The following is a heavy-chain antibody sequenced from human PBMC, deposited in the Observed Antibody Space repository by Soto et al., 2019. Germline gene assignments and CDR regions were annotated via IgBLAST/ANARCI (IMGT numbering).Heavy chain of an antibody. D-gene: IGHD1-1*01. CDR3: ARGRYGDY. J-gene: IGHJ4*02. CDR2: ISAHNGNP. Sequence: QVHLVQSGAEVKKPGASVKVSCQGSGYAFTTYGITWVRQAPGQGLEWMGWISAHNGNPNYAQKLQGRVTVTRDTSTSTAYMELRCLRYDDRGVYYCARGRYGDYWGQGALVTVSS. CDR1: GYAFTTYG. V-gene: IGHV1-18*01.